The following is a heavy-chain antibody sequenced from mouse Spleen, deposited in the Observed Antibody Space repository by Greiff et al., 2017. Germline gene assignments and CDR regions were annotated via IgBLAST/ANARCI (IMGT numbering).Heavy chain of an antibody. J-gene: IGHJ2*01. V-gene: IGHV5-9-1*01. CDR3: ARTFDY. Sequence: EVKLVESGGGLVQPGGSLKLSCAASGFTFSSYAMSWVRQTPEKRLEWVATISSGGSYTYYPDSVKGRFTISRDNAKNTLYLQMSSLRSEDTAMYYCARTFDYWGQGTTLTVSS. CDR1: GFTFSSYA. CDR2: ISSGGSYT.